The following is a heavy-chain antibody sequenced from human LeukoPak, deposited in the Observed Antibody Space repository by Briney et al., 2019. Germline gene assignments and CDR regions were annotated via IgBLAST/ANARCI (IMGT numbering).Heavy chain of an antibody. CDR1: GGSISSYY. Sequence: SETLSLTCAVSGGSISSYYWSWIRQPPGKGLEWIGYVYYSGSTNYNPSLKSRVTISVDTSKNQFSLKLSSVTAADTAVYYCARRRSSTSCSFDYWGQGTLVTVSS. D-gene: IGHD2-2*01. V-gene: IGHV4-59*08. CDR2: VYYSGST. CDR3: ARRRSSTSCSFDY. J-gene: IGHJ4*02.